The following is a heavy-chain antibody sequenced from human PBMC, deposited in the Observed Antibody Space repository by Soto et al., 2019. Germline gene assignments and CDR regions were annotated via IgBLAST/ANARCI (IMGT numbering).Heavy chain of an antibody. Sequence: EVHLVESGGTLVQPGGSLRLSCAGSGFTYSDYYIDWVRQAPGKGLEWVGRSRDKGNSYSTDYAASVKGRFTVSRDASKNSLYLQMNSLKADDTALYYCARSIPGTTSFDYCGQGTLVTVSS. J-gene: IGHJ4*02. D-gene: IGHD1-7*01. CDR3: ARSIPGTTSFDY. CDR1: GFTYSDYY. V-gene: IGHV3-72*01. CDR2: SRDKGNSYST.